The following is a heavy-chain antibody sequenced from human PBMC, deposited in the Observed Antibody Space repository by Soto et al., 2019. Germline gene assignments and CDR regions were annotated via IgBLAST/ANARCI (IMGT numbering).Heavy chain of an antibody. Sequence: ASVKVSCKASGYTFTSYGISWVRQAPGQGLEWMGWISAYNGNTNYAQKLQGRATMTTDTSTSTAYMELRSLRSDDTAVYYCARGGRVRGVIITLSWFDPWGQGTLVTVSS. CDR3: ARGGRVRGVIITLSWFDP. J-gene: IGHJ5*02. CDR2: ISAYNGNT. D-gene: IGHD3-10*01. CDR1: GYTFTSYG. V-gene: IGHV1-18*01.